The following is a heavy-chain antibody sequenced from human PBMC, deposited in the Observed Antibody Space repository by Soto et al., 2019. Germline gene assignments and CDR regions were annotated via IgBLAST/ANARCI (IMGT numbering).Heavy chain of an antibody. Sequence: SETLSLTCTVSGGSISSSSYYWGWIRQPPGKGLEWIGSIYYSGSTYYNPSLKSRVTISVDTSKNQFSLKLSSVTAADTAVYYCARSGDILTGYPYYFDYWGQGTLVTVSS. CDR3: ARSGDILTGYPYYFDY. D-gene: IGHD3-9*01. J-gene: IGHJ4*02. CDR1: GGSISSSSYY. CDR2: IYYSGST. V-gene: IGHV4-39*01.